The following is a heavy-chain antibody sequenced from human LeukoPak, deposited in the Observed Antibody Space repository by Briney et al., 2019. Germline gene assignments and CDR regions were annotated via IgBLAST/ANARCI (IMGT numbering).Heavy chain of an antibody. CDR2: ISRDGYTT. CDR1: GLTFSSYA. Sequence: GGSLRLSCAASGLTFSSYAMTWVRQAPGKGLEWVATISRDGYTTYYTDSVKGRFTISRDNSKKSLFLQMDSLRAEDTAIYYCAKGYITSPPATRVLDPWGQGTLVTVSS. CDR3: AKGYITSPPATRVLDP. D-gene: IGHD5-12*01. V-gene: IGHV3-23*01. J-gene: IGHJ5*02.